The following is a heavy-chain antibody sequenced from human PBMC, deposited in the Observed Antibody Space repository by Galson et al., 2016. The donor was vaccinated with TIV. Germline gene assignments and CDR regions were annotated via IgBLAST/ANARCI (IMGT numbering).Heavy chain of an antibody. CDR1: GGNFNNYA. Sequence: SVKVSCKASGGNFNNYAINWVRQAPGQGLEWMGGILPISGTTNYAQNFQARLTINTGESTTTVTMELSTLTSKDTAVYFCARDIPCGGACYFFDDWGQGTLVTVSS. CDR2: ILPISGTT. V-gene: IGHV1-69*05. J-gene: IGHJ4*02. D-gene: IGHD2-21*02. CDR3: ARDIPCGGACYFFDD.